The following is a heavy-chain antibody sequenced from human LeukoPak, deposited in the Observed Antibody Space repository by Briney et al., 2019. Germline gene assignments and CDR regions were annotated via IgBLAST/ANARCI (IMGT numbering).Heavy chain of an antibody. CDR3: AREVWFGELSEGGNFDY. CDR2: TYYRSKWYN. V-gene: IGHV6-1*01. J-gene: IGHJ4*02. CDR1: GDSVSSNSAA. Sequence: SQTLSLTCAISGDSVSSNSAAWNWIRQSPSRGLEWLGRTYYRSKWYNDYAVSVKSRITINPDTPKNQFSLQLNSVTPEDTAVYYCAREVWFGELSEGGNFDYWGQGTLVTVSS. D-gene: IGHD3-10*01.